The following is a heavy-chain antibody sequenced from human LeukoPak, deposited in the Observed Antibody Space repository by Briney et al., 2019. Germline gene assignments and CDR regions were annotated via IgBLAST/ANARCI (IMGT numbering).Heavy chain of an antibody. CDR1: GGSISSSNW. J-gene: IGHJ3*02. D-gene: IGHD3-16*01. CDR2: IYHSGST. V-gene: IGHV4-4*02. Sequence: SETLSLTCAVSGGSISSSNWWSWVRQPPGKGLEWIGEIYHSGSTNYNPSLKSRVTISVDKSKNQFSLKLSSVTAADTAVYYCARDRRRMGDAFDIWGQGTMVTVSS. CDR3: ARDRRRMGDAFDI.